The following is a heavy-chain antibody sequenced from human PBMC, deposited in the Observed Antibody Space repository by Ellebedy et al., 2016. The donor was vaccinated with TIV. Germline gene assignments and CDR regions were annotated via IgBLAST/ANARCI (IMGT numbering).Heavy chain of an antibody. CDR3: TVAGYYFDY. J-gene: IGHJ4*02. Sequence: SETLSLTXTVSGGSISSSSYYWGWIRQPPGKGLEWIGSIYYSGSTYYNPSLKSRVTISVDTSKNQFSLKLSSVTAADTAVYYCTVAGYYFDYWGQGTLVTVSS. V-gene: IGHV4-39*07. D-gene: IGHD6-19*01. CDR1: GGSISSSSYY. CDR2: IYYSGST.